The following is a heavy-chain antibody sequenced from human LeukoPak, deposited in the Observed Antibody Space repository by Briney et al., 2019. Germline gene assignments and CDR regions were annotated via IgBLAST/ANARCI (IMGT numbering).Heavy chain of an antibody. CDR2: ISYDGSNK. D-gene: IGHD2-2*01. Sequence: PGGSLRLSCAASGFTFSSYGMHWVRQAPGKGLEWVAVISYDGSNKYYADSVKGRFTISRDNSKNTLYLQMNSLRAEDTAVYYCAKAGGYCSSTSCYEMDVWGQGTTVTVSS. CDR1: GFTFSSYG. V-gene: IGHV3-30*18. CDR3: AKAGGYCSSTSCYEMDV. J-gene: IGHJ6*02.